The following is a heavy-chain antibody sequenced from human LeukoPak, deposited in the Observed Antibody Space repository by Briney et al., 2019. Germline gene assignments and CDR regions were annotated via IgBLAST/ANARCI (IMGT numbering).Heavy chain of an antibody. J-gene: IGHJ4*02. Sequence: GASVKVSCKASGYTFTYYGISWVRQAPGQGLEWMGWISTYSGGTNYSPRLQGRVTMTRDTSTNTAYMELRNLTSDDTAVYYCARGEHGITWFVDSWGQGTLVTVSS. CDR1: GYTFTYYG. CDR2: ISTYSGGT. CDR3: ARGEHGITWFVDS. V-gene: IGHV1-18*01. D-gene: IGHD3-10*01.